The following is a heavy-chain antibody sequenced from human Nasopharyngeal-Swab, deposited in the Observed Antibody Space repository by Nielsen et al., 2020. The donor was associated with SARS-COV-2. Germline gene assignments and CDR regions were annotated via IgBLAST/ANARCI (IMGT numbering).Heavy chain of an antibody. CDR1: GGSFSGFY. J-gene: IGHJ4*02. Sequence: SETLSLTCAVFGGSFSGFYWSWIRQPPGKGLEWIGEINHSGGTNYNPSLMRRVTISVDTSKNQFSLKLRSVTAADTAVYYCARAGVDISTGSSGGCFDYWGQGTLVTVSS. V-gene: IGHV4-34*01. CDR3: ARAGVDISTGSSGGCFDY. CDR2: INHSGGT. D-gene: IGHD3-9*01.